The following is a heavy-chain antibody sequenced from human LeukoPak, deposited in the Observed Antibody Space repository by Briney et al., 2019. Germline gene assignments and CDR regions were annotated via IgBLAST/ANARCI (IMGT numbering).Heavy chain of an antibody. V-gene: IGHV1-2*02. CDR1: GYSFTGSH. J-gene: IGHJ4*02. CDR2: MNPNTGDT. CDR3: ARASSIAARPSPIYFDY. Sequence: ASVKVSCKASGYSFTGSHIHWVRQAPGQGLEWLGWMNPNTGDTNYAQKFQGRVTMTRDTSISTAYMELSRLRSDDTAVYYCARASSIAARPSPIYFDYWGQGTLVTVSS. D-gene: IGHD6-6*01.